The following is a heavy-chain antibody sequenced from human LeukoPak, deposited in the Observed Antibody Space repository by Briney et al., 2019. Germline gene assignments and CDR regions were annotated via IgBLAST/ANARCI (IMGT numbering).Heavy chain of an antibody. Sequence: GGSLRLSCAASEFTFSDYYMSWIHQAPGKGLEWVSYISYSGDTIYYADSVKGRFTVSRDNAKNSLYLQMNSLRAEDTAVYYCARLGIITAAGSNDYWGQGTLVTVSS. J-gene: IGHJ4*02. V-gene: IGHV3-11*01. D-gene: IGHD6-13*01. CDR2: ISYSGDTI. CDR3: ARLGIITAAGSNDY. CDR1: EFTFSDYY.